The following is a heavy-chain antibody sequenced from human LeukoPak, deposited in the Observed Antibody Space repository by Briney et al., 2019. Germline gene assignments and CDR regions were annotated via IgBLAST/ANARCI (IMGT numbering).Heavy chain of an antibody. CDR3: ASHLGDSSGYYRNY. D-gene: IGHD3-22*01. CDR1: GYTFTGYY. V-gene: IGHV1-2*02. CDR2: INPNSGGT. Sequence: ASVKVSCKAPGYTFTGYYMHWVRQAPGQGLEWMGWINPNSGGTNYAQKFQGRVTMTRDTSISTAYMELSRLRSDDTAVYYCASHLGDSSGYYRNYWGQGTLVTVSS. J-gene: IGHJ4*02.